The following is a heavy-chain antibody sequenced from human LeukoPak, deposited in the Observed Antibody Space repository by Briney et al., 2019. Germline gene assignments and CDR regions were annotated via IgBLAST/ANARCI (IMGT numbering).Heavy chain of an antibody. CDR1: GYTFTGYY. D-gene: IGHD5-18*01. CDR2: INPNSGGT. J-gene: IGHJ4*02. CDR3: ARRKDTAMVTYFDY. V-gene: IGHV1-2*02. Sequence: ASVKVSCKASGYTFTGYYMHWVRQAPGQGLEWMGWINPNSGGTNYAQKFQGRVTMTRDTFISTAYMELSRLRSDDTAVYYCARRKDTAMVTYFDYWGQGTLVTVSS.